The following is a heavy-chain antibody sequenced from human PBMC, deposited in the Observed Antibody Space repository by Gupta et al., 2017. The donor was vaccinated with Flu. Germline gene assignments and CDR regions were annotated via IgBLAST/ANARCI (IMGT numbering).Heavy chain of an antibody. Sequence: TGSGDSINNNYWGWIRRSPGKGLEWVGYVHHSGSTKYNPSLESRVTMSMDTSKNHFSLKLTSVTAADTAVYYCTRGMYDSRGYSNAFDYWGQGTLVTVSS. V-gene: IGHV4-59*08. J-gene: IGHJ4*02. D-gene: IGHD3-22*01. CDR1: GDSINNNY. CDR2: VHHSGST. CDR3: TRGMYDSRGYSNAFDY.